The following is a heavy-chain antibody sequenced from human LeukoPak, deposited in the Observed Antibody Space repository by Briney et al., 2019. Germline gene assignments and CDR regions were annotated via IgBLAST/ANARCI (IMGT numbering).Heavy chain of an antibody. CDR1: GYTFTGYY. J-gene: IGHJ4*02. V-gene: IGHV1-2*02. Sequence: GASVKVSCKASGYTFTGYYIHWVRQAPGQGLEWMGWINPNSGGTNYPQKFQGRVTMTRDTSISTAYMELSRLRSDDTAVYYCARGGYQLPFDYWGQGTLVTVSS. CDR2: INPNSGGT. CDR3: ARGGYQLPFDY. D-gene: IGHD2-2*01.